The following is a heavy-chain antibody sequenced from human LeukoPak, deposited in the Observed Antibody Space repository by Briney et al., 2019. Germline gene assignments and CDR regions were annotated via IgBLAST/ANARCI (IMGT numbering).Heavy chain of an antibody. CDR2: ISSSGMTK. Sequence: GGSLRLSCPASGFPFSSYEMSWVRQAPGKGLEWVSYISSSGMTKYYAVSVKGRFTMSRDNAKNPLCLQLNSLRAEDTAVYYCARGGRSRGLSHVNFDYWGQGILVTVSS. D-gene: IGHD3-16*02. CDR3: ARGGRSRGLSHVNFDY. V-gene: IGHV3-48*03. J-gene: IGHJ4*02. CDR1: GFPFSSYE.